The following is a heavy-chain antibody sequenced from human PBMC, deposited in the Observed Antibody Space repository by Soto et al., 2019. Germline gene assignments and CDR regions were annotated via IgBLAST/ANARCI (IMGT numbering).Heavy chain of an antibody. D-gene: IGHD6-6*01. J-gene: IGHJ4*02. Sequence: QAPGKGLEWVSIISSRGDRTSYAESVKGRFTISRDDSKNTLFLHMNSLGAEDTAVYYCAKQADIRGSSNFDYWGQGTLVTVSS. V-gene: IGHV3-23*01. CDR3: AKQADIRGSSNFDY. CDR2: ISSRGDRT.